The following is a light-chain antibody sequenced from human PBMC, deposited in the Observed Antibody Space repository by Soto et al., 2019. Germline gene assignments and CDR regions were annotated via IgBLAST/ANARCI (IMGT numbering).Light chain of an antibody. V-gene: IGKV3-20*01. CDR2: GTS. Sequence: EIVLTQSPDTLSLSPGERATLSCRASQSLKNNYLAWFQQKPGQAPRLLIYGTSTRATGIPDRFTGRGSRTDFTLTISRLEPEDFAVYYCQHYDSSLWTFGQGTKVDIK. J-gene: IGKJ1*01. CDR3: QHYDSSLWT. CDR1: QSLKNNY.